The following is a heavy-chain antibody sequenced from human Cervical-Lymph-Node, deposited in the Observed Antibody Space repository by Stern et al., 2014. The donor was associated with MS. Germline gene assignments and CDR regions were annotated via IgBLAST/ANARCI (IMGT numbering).Heavy chain of an antibody. D-gene: IGHD1-26*01. V-gene: IGHV3-74*03. CDR2: INEDGHLT. Sequence: EMQLVESGGRLVQPGGSLRLSCEDSGYTFSRFWMHWVRQVPGKGLVWVSRINEDGHLTAYADSVRGRFTISRDNAKRTLYLQMNSLGAEDTAIYYCARDLSGRSDSWGQGTLVTGSS. J-gene: IGHJ4*02. CDR1: GYTFSRFW. CDR3: ARDLSGRSDS.